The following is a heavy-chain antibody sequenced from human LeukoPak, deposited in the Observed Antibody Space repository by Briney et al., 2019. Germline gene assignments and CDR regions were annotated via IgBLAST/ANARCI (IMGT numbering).Heavy chain of an antibody. CDR3: ARDRLLRYFDWLLYKANWFDP. CDR2: ISAYNGNT. Sequence: ASVKVSCKASGYTFTSYGISWVRQAPGQGLEWMGWISAYNGNTNYAQKLQGRVTMTTDTSTSTAYMELRSLRSDDTAVYYCARDRLLRYFDWLLYKANWFDPWGQGTLATVSS. D-gene: IGHD3-9*01. CDR1: GYTFTSYG. J-gene: IGHJ5*02. V-gene: IGHV1-18*01.